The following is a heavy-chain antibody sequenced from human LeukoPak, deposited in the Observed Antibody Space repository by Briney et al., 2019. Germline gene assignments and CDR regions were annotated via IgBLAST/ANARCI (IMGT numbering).Heavy chain of an antibody. CDR3: AKCILTGYYKGYMDV. CDR1: GFTFSSFG. J-gene: IGHJ6*03. CDR2: ISGSGGST. V-gene: IGHV3-23*01. D-gene: IGHD3-9*01. Sequence: GGSLRLSCAASGFTFSSFGMSWVRQAPGKGLDWVSAISGSGGSTYHADSVKGRFTISRDNSKNTLYLQMNSLRAEDTAVYYCAKCILTGYYKGYMDVWGKGTTVTISS.